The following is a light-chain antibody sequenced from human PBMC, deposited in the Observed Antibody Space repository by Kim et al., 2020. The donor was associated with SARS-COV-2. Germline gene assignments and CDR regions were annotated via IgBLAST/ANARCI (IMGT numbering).Light chain of an antibody. V-gene: IGKV1-33*01. CDR3: QHLQSVPYT. J-gene: IGKJ2*01. Sequence: DIQMTQSPSSLSASVGDRVTITCQASQDIYNYLNWYQQKPGKATKLLIYDATNLETGVPSRFSGSGFEREFTLVISSLQPEDIATYDCQHLQSVPYTFGQGTKVDIK. CDR2: DAT. CDR1: QDIYNY.